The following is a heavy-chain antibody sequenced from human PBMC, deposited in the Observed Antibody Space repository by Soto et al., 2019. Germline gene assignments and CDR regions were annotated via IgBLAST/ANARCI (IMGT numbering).Heavy chain of an antibody. Sequence: ASVKVSCKASGYTFSSYGISWVRQAPGQGLEWMGWISAYNGNTNYAQKLQGRVTMTTDTSTSTAYMELRSLRSDDTAVYFCARDERWELPFDYWGQGTLVTVSS. D-gene: IGHD1-26*01. J-gene: IGHJ4*02. CDR2: ISAYNGNT. CDR1: GYTFSSYG. V-gene: IGHV1-18*04. CDR3: ARDERWELPFDY.